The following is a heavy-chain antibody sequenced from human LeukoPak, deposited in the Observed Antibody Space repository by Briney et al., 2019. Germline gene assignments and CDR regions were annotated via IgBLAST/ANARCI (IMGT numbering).Heavy chain of an antibody. CDR1: GGSFSSGDYY. J-gene: IGHJ5*02. D-gene: IGHD3-22*01. CDR3: AEVLYSYDSSGLGWFDP. CDR2: IYYSGST. Sequence: SQTLSLTCTVSGGSFSSGDYYWRWLRQPPGTGLEWIGYIYYSGSTYYNPSLKNRVTISVDTSKNQFSLKLSSVTAADTAVYYCAEVLYSYDSSGLGWFDPWGQGTLVTVSS. V-gene: IGHV4-30-4*08.